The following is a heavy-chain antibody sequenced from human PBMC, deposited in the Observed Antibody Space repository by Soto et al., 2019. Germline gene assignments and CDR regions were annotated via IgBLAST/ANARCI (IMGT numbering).Heavy chain of an antibody. D-gene: IGHD3-22*01. J-gene: IGHJ4*02. CDR1: GFTFSSYA. CDR3: SCYSDSSGYYYFYY. CDR2: ISSYGGST. V-gene: IGHV3-64*01. Sequence: GGSLRLSCAASGFTFSSYAMHWVRQAPGKGLEYVSAISSYGGSTYYANSVKGRFTISRDNSKNTLYLQVGSLRAEDMAVYYCSCYSDSSGYYYFYYWGQGSLVTVSA.